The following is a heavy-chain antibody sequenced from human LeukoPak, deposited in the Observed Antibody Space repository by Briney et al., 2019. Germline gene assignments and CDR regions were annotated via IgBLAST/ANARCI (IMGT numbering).Heavy chain of an antibody. CDR2: IIPIFGTA. V-gene: IGHV1-69*06. CDR1: GGTFSSYA. CDR3: ARDLDHYDILTGPPD. D-gene: IGHD3-9*01. J-gene: IGHJ4*02. Sequence: SVKVSCKASGGTFSSYAISWVRQAPGQGLEWMGGIIPIFGTANYARKFQGRVTITADKSTSTAYMELSSLRSEDTAVYYCARDLDHYDILTGPPDWGQGTLVTVSS.